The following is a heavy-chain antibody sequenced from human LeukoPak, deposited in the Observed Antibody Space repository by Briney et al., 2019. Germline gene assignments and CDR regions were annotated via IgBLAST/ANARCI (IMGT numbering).Heavy chain of an antibody. CDR1: GGSISSGGYS. Sequence: SETLSLTCAVSGGSISSGGYSWSWIRQPPGKGLEWIGYIYHSGSTYYNPSLKSRVTISVDSSKNQFSLKLSSVTAADTAMYYCARHHPGGFTIMQLWGQGILVTVSS. J-gene: IGHJ4*02. V-gene: IGHV4-30-2*02. CDR2: IYHSGST. CDR3: ARHHPGGFTIMQL. D-gene: IGHD3-16*01.